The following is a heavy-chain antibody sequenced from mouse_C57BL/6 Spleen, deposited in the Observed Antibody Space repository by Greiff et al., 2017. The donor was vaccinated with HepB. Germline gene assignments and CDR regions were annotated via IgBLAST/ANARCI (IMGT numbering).Heavy chain of an antibody. CDR1: GFTFSSYA. D-gene: IGHD1-1*01. V-gene: IGHV5-4*03. CDR2: ISDGGSYT. CDR3: ARGITTVVALDY. J-gene: IGHJ2*01. Sequence: EVKVVESGGGLVKPGGSLKLSCAASGFTFSSYAMSWVRQTPEKRLEWVATISDGGSYTYYPDNVKGRFTISRDNAKNNLYLQMSHLKSEDTAMYYCARGITTVVALDYWGQGTTLTVSS.